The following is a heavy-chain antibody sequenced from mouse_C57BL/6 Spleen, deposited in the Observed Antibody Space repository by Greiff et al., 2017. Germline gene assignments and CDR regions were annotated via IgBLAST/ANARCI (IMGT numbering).Heavy chain of an antibody. Sequence: VQLQQSGPELVKPGASVKISCKASGYSFTDYNMNWVKQSNGKSLEWIGVINPNYGTTSYNQKFKGKATLTVDQSSSTAYMQLNSLTSEDSAVYYCAGITTVVATRGFAYWGQGTLVTVSA. D-gene: IGHD1-1*01. CDR3: AGITTVVATRGFAY. V-gene: IGHV1-39*01. CDR2: INPNYGTT. CDR1: GYSFTDYN. J-gene: IGHJ3*01.